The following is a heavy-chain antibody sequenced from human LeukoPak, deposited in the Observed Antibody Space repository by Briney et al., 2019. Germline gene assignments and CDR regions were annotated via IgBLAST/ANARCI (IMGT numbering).Heavy chain of an antibody. D-gene: IGHD6-25*01. Sequence: QTLSLTCTVSGGSISSGGYYWSWIRQPPGKALEWLARIDWDDDKYYSTSLKTRLTISKDTSKNQVVLTMTNMDPVDTATYYCARLPGIAANIDVWGKGTTVTVSS. CDR1: GGSISSGGYY. CDR3: ARLPGIAANIDV. J-gene: IGHJ6*03. V-gene: IGHV2-70*11. CDR2: IDWDDDK.